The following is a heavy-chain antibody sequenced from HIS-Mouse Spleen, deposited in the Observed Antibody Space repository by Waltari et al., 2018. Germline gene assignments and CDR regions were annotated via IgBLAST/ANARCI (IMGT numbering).Heavy chain of an antibody. CDR1: GCTVRRHW. CDR3: ARAWELLAFDI. D-gene: IGHD1-26*01. Sequence: EVQLVESGGGVVQPGGSLRVFCAASGCTVRRHWMHWVRQAPGKGLVGVARINSDGSSTSYADSVKGRFTISRDNAKNTLYLQMNSLRAEDTAVYYCARAWELLAFDIWGQGTMVTVSS. CDR2: INSDGSST. J-gene: IGHJ3*02. V-gene: IGHV3-74*01.